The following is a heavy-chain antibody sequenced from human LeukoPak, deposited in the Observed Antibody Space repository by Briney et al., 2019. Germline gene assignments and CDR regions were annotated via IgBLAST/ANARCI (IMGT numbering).Heavy chain of an antibody. J-gene: IGHJ6*02. CDR2: IHYSGST. CDR3: ARGGTGYSSYYNMDV. D-gene: IGHD5-18*01. Sequence: SETLSLTCTVFGGSISSYYWCWIRQPPGKGLEWIGYIHYSGSTNYNPSLKSRVTMAVDTSENQFSLNLSSVTTADTAVYYCARGGTGYSSYYNMDVWGQGTTVIVSS. CDR1: GGSISSYY. V-gene: IGHV4-59*01.